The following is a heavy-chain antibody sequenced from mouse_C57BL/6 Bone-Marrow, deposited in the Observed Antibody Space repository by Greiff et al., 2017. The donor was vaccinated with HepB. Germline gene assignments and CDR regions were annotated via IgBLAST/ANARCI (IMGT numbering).Heavy chain of an antibody. V-gene: IGHV1-50*01. CDR2: IDPSDSST. CDR3: ARYDGSRTLFAY. D-gene: IGHD1-1*01. J-gene: IGHJ3*01. CDR1: GYTFTSYW. Sequence: QVQLQQPGAELVKPGASVKLSCKASGYTFTSYWMQWVKQRPGQGLEWIGEIDPSDSSTNYNQKFKGKATLTVDTSSSTAYMQLSSLTSEDPAVYYCARYDGSRTLFAYWGQGTLVTVSA.